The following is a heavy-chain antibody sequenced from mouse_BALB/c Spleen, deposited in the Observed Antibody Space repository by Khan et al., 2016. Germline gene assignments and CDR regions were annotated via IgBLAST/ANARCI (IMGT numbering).Heavy chain of an antibody. CDR3: ARNGARNSYALDC. J-gene: IGHJ4*01. V-gene: IGHV5-17*02. CDR2: ISSGSSTI. CDR1: GFTFSSFG. Sequence: EVELVESGGGLVQPGGSRKLSCAASGFTFSSFGMHWVRQAPEKGLEWVAYISSGSSTIYYADTVKGRFTISRHNPKNTLFLQMTSLRSEDSAMYCSARNGARNSYALDCWGQGTSVTVSS.